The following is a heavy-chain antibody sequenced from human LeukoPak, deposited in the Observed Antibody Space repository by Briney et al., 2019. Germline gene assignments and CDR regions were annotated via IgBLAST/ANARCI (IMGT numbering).Heavy chain of an antibody. CDR1: GSTFSSYA. CDR2: VSSSSTNK. D-gene: IGHD3-3*02. V-gene: IGHV3-21*01. J-gene: IGHJ4*02. CDR3: ARGSRNPVLAHFDY. Sequence: GGSLRLSCAASGSTFSSYAMNWVRQAPGKGLEWVSSVSSSSTNKFYADSVKGRFTISRDDAKNSLYLQMNSLRAEDTAVYYCARGSRNPVLAHFDYWGQGTLVTVSS.